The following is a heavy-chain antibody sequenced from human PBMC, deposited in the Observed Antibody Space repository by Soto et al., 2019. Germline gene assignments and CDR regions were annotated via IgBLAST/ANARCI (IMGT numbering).Heavy chain of an antibody. CDR3: AGDLVVRGVIIRGVVDY. CDR2: ISAYNGNT. J-gene: IGHJ4*02. D-gene: IGHD3-10*01. Sequence: QVQLVQSGAEVKKPGASVKVSCKASGYTFTSYGISWVRQAPGQGLEWMGWISAYNGNTNYAQKLQGRVTMTTDTPKSKAYMEMRSLRSDDTAVYYCAGDLVVRGVIIRGVVDYWGQGTLVTVSS. CDR1: GYTFTSYG. V-gene: IGHV1-18*01.